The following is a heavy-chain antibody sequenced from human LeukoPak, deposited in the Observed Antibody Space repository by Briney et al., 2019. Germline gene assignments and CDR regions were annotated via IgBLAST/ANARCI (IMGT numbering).Heavy chain of an antibody. CDR2: ISGSGGST. J-gene: IGHJ1*01. Sequence: AGGSLRLSCAASGFTFSSYAMSWVRQAPGKGLEWVSAISGSGGSTYYADSVKGRFTISRDNSKNTLYLQMDSLRAEDTAVYYCANRAPYYYDSSGYCWQHGYFQHWGQGTLVTVSS. CDR1: GFTFSSYA. CDR3: ANRAPYYYDSSGYCWQHGYFQH. V-gene: IGHV3-23*01. D-gene: IGHD3-22*01.